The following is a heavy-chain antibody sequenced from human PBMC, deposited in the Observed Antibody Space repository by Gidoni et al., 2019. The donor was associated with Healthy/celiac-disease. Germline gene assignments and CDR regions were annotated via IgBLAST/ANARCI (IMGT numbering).Heavy chain of an antibody. V-gene: IGHV4-34*01. CDR1: GWSFSGYY. D-gene: IGHD5-18*01. Sequence: QVQLQQWGAGLLKPSETLSLTCAVYGWSFSGYYWSWIRQPPGKGLEWIGEINHSGSTNYNPSLKSRVTISVDTSKNQFSLKLSSVTAADTAVYYCAREAGGEDSYTHYYYYYGMDVWGKGTTVTVSS. CDR2: INHSGST. J-gene: IGHJ6*04. CDR3: AREAGGEDSYTHYYYYYGMDV.